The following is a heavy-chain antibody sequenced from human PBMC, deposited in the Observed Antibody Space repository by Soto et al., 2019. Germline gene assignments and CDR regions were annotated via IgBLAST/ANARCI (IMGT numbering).Heavy chain of an antibody. CDR3: TRDHHNYIWGSYLSY. Sequence: GGSLRLSCTASGFTFGDYAMSWFRQAPGKGLEWVGFIRSKAYGGTTEYAASVKGRFTISRDDSKSIAYLQMNSLKTEDTAVYYCTRDHHNYIWGSYLSYWGQGTLVTVSS. CDR1: GFTFGDYA. J-gene: IGHJ4*02. CDR2: IRSKAYGGTT. D-gene: IGHD3-16*02. V-gene: IGHV3-49*03.